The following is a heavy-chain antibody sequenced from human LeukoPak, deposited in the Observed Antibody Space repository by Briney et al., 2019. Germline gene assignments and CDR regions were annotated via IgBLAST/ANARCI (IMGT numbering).Heavy chain of an antibody. CDR1: GGSISSGGYS. V-gene: IGHV4-31*11. Sequence: SQTLSLTCAVSGGSISSGGYSWSWIRQPPGKGLEWIGYIYYSGSTYYNPSLKSRVTISVDTSKNQFSLKLSSVTAADTAVYYCARELGTGPNWFDPWGQGTLVTVSS. J-gene: IGHJ5*02. CDR3: ARELGTGPNWFDP. CDR2: IYYSGST. D-gene: IGHD7-27*01.